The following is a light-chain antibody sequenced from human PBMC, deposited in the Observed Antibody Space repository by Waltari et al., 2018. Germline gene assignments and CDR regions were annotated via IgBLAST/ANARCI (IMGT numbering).Light chain of an antibody. V-gene: IGKV1-5*03. CDR1: QSISNY. CDR3: QQYNTYSS. J-gene: IGKJ2*01. CDR2: KAS. Sequence: DIQMTQSPSTLSASVGDRVTITCRASQSISNYLVWYQQKPGKAPNLLIYKASILKSGVSSRFSGSGSGIQFTLTISSLQPGDFATYFCQQYNTYSSFGQGTKLEIK.